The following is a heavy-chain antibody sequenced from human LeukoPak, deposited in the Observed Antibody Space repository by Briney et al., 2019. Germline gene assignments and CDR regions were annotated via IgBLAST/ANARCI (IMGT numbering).Heavy chain of an antibody. Sequence: WASVKVSCKASGYTFTSYGISWVRQAPGQGLEWMGWISAYNGNTNYAQKLQGRVTMTTDTSTTTAYMELRSLRSDDTAVYYCARLQDYGSVSLLFDYWGQGTLVTVSS. CDR2: ISAYNGNT. CDR1: GYTFTSYG. D-gene: IGHD3-10*01. CDR3: ARLQDYGSVSLLFDY. J-gene: IGHJ4*02. V-gene: IGHV1-18*01.